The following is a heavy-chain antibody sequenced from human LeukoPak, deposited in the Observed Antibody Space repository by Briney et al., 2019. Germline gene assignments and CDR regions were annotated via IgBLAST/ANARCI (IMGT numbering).Heavy chain of an antibody. CDR2: IYHSGST. J-gene: IGHJ3*02. V-gene: IGHV4-4*02. CDR1: GGSISSSNW. Sequence: PSETLSLTCAVSGGSISSSNWWSWVRQPPGKGLEWIGEIYHSGSTNYKPSLKSRVTISVDKSKNQFSLKLSSVTAADTAVYYCASSYCSGGSCYSTYDAFDIWGQGTMVTVSS. D-gene: IGHD2-15*01. CDR3: ASSYCSGGSCYSTYDAFDI.